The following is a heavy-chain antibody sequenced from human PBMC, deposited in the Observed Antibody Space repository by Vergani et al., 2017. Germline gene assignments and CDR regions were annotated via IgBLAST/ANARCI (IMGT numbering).Heavy chain of an antibody. Sequence: QVQLQASGPGRVKPSQTLSLTCTMSGGSISAGYYFWSWIRQPAGKGLEWLGHISASGNASHSPSLKTRVSMSVDTSKNQFSLTVTSVTAADTAIYFCARLGGGYYSGGKVHPLRTAFDVWGHGTVVTVSS. CDR3: ARLGGGYYSGGKVHPLRTAFDV. V-gene: IGHV4-61*02. CDR2: ISASGNA. CDR1: GGSISAGYYF. J-gene: IGHJ3*01. D-gene: IGHD2-15*01.